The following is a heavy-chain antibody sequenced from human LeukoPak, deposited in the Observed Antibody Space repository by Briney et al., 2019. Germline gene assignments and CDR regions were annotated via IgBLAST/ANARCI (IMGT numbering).Heavy chain of an antibody. CDR1: GFAFSSYV. V-gene: IGHV3-33*08. D-gene: IGHD6-13*01. J-gene: IGHJ4*02. CDR3: ATTGYSSTWTMNY. Sequence: PGGSLRLSCAASGFAFSSYVMDWVRQAPGKGLEWVAVIWSDGSNKYYADSVKDRFTISRDNSKNTLSLQMNSLRAEDTAVYYCATTGYSSTWTMNYWGQGTLVTVSS. CDR2: IWSDGSNK.